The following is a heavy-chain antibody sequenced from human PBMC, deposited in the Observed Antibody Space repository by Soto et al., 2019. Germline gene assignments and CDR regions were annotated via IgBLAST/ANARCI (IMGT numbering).Heavy chain of an antibody. CDR2: ISPYSGNT. Sequence: GASVKVSCKASGYTFISYAFSWVRQAPGQGLEWMGWISPYSGNTHYAQKLQGRVTMTTDTSTSTVDMELRSLRSDDTAVYYCARSPGYYDYMDVWGKGTTVTVSS. CDR1: GYTFISYA. D-gene: IGHD2-2*03. CDR3: ARSPGYYDYMDV. J-gene: IGHJ6*03. V-gene: IGHV1-18*01.